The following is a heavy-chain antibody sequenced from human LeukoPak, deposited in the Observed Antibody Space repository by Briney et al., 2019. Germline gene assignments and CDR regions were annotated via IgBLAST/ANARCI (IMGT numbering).Heavy chain of an antibody. Sequence: SGGSLRLSCAASGFIVNSYAMSWVRQAPGKGLAWVSLIYSDGVTQYADSVKGRFTISRDNSKNTLYLQMNRLRDEDTAVYFCARDRAEGKTWVEFDPWGQGTLVTVSS. J-gene: IGHJ5*02. CDR2: IYSDGVT. CDR3: ARDRAEGKTWVEFDP. V-gene: IGHV3-66*02. CDR1: GFIVNSYA.